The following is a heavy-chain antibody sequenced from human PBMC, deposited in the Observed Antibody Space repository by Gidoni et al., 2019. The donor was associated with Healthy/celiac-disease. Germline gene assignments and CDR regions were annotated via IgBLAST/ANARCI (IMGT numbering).Heavy chain of an antibody. J-gene: IGHJ4*02. V-gene: IGHV3-33*01. CDR2: IWYDGSNK. D-gene: IGHD3-3*01. CDR3: ARGDYDFWSGYNPDFDY. CDR1: GFTFSSYG. Sequence: QVQLVESGGGVVQPGRSLRLSCAASGFTFSSYGMHWVRQAPGKGLEWGAVIWYDGSNKYYADSVKGRFTISRDNSKNTLYLQMNSLRAEDTAVYYCARGDYDFWSGYNPDFDYWGQGTLVTVSS.